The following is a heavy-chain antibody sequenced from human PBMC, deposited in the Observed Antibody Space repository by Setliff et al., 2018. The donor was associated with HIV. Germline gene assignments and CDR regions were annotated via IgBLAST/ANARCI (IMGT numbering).Heavy chain of an antibody. CDR3: APDFGDNWYDP. D-gene: IGHD4-17*01. CDR1: GGAFTNYA. Sequence: SVKVSCKASGGAFTNYAFSWVRQAPGQGLEWMGRIIPVYGTTDYAPLFQGRVTMTADKSRSTVYVDLNNLRSDDTAIYYCAPDFGDNWYDPWGQGTLVTVSS. CDR2: IIPVYGTT. J-gene: IGHJ5*02. V-gene: IGHV1-69*06.